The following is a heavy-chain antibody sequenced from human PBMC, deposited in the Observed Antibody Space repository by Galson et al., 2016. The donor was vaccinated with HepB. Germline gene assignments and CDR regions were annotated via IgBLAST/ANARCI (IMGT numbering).Heavy chain of an antibody. Sequence: SLRLSCAVSGFTFSNYAMNWVRQAPGKGLEWVSAISSSGGGTYYSDSVRGRFTISRDNSKNTVNLEMNSLRVEDTAMYYCAKDRDRGTGISAPKWYFDLWGRGTLVTVSS. CDR3: AKDRDRGTGISAPKWYFDL. CDR2: ISSSGGGT. V-gene: IGHV3-23*01. CDR1: GFTFSNYA. D-gene: IGHD1-1*01. J-gene: IGHJ2*01.